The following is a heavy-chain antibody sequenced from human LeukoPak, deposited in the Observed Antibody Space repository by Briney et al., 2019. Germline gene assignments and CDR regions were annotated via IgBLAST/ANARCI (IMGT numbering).Heavy chain of an antibody. D-gene: IGHD4-23*01. CDR3: ARGRGDYGGWYYYYYMDV. V-gene: IGHV3-20*04. J-gene: IGHJ6*03. CDR2: INWNGGST. CDR1: GFTFDDYG. Sequence: PGGSLRLSXAASGFTFDDYGMSWVRQSPGKGLEWVSGINWNGGSTGYADSVKGRFTISRDNAKNSLYLQMNSLRAEDTALYYCARGRGDYGGWYYYYYMDVWGKGTTVTVSS.